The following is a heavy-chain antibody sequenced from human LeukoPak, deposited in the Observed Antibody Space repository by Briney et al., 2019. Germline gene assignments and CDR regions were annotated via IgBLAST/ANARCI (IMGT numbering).Heavy chain of an antibody. V-gene: IGHV4-30-4*08. D-gene: IGHD6-19*01. J-gene: IGHJ5*02. CDR2: IYYSGST. Sequence: KASETLSLTCTVSGGPISSGDYYWSWIRQPPGKGLEWIGYIYYSGSTYYNPSLKSRVTISVDTSKNQFSLKLSSVTAADTAVYYCASSIAVAGLSWFDPWGQGTLVTVSS. CDR3: ASSIAVAGLSWFDP. CDR1: GGPISSGDYY.